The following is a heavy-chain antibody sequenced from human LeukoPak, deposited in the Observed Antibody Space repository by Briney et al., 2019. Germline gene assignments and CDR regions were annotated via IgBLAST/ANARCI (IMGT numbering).Heavy chain of an antibody. Sequence: PGGSLRLSCAASGFPFSSYAMNWVRQAPGKGLEWFSSISSSSSYTYYADSVKGRFTISRDNAKNSVYLQMNSLRAEDTAVYYCARDRTADYWGQGTLVTLSS. CDR3: ARDRTADY. V-gene: IGHV3-21*01. J-gene: IGHJ4*02. CDR2: ISSSSSYT. CDR1: GFPFSSYA. D-gene: IGHD1-1*01.